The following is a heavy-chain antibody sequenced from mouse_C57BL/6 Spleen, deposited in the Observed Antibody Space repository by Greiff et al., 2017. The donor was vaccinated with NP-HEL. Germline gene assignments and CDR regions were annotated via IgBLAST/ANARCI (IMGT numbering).Heavy chain of an antibody. V-gene: IGHV1-7*01. D-gene: IGHD1-1*01. CDR1: GYTFTSYW. Sequence: VQLQQSGAELAKPGASVKLSCKASGYTFTSYWMHWVKQRPGQGLEWIGYINPSSGYTKYNQKFKDKATLTADKSSSTAYMQRSSLTYEDSAVYYCARSPITTVVAKDYWGQGTLVTVSA. CDR3: ARSPITTVVAKDY. CDR2: INPSSGYT. J-gene: IGHJ3*01.